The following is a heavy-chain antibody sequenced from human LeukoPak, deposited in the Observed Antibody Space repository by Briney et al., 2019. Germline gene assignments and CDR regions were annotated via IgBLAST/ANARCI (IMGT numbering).Heavy chain of an antibody. J-gene: IGHJ4*02. D-gene: IGHD6-19*01. Sequence: PSETLSLTCTVSGGSTSNHSWSWIRQPPGKGLEWIGNIYTGGTTNYNPSLKSGVTISIDTSKNQLSLHLASVTAADTAVYYCTKATKWLAFDDWGRGTLVTVSS. V-gene: IGHV4-59*11. CDR1: GGSTSNHS. CDR2: IYTGGTT. CDR3: TKATKWLAFDD.